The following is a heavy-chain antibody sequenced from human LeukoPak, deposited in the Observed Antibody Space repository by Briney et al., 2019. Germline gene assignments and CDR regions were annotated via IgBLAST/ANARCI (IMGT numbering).Heavy chain of an antibody. CDR2: INPNTGAT. CDR1: GYTLTGHY. CDR3: ASVGVVADYGLDV. J-gene: IGHJ6*02. V-gene: IGHV1-2*02. Sequence: ASVKVSCKASGYTLTGHYLHWVRQAPGQGLEWMGWINPNTGATTYAQRFQGRVTLTRDTSISTAYMDLSRLRPDDTAVYYYASVGVVADYGLDVWGQGTTVTVSS. D-gene: IGHD2-15*01.